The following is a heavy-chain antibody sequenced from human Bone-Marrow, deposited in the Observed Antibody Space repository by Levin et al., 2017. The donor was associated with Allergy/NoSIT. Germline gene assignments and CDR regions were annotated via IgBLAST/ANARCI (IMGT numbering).Heavy chain of an antibody. D-gene: IGHD6-13*01. CDR3: ARVIAAAVKRGYYFDY. CDR1: GFTVSSNY. Sequence: GESLKISCAASGFTVSSNYMSWVRQAPGKGLEWVSVIYSGGSTYYADSVKGRFTISRDNSKNTLYLQMNSLRAEDTAVYYCARVIAAAVKRGYYFDYWGQGTLVTVSS. V-gene: IGHV3-53*01. J-gene: IGHJ4*02. CDR2: IYSGGST.